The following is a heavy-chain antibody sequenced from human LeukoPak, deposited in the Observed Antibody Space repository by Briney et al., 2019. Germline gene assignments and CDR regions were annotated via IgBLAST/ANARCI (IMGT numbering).Heavy chain of an antibody. CDR1: GYSISSGYY. CDR3: AREVLDFDY. V-gene: IGHV4-38-2*02. D-gene: IGHD2-2*03. Sequence: SETLSLTCAVSGYSISSGYYWGWIRQPPGKGLEWTGSIYHSGSTYYNPSLKSRVTISVDTSKNQFSLKLSSVTAADTAVYYCAREVLDFDYWGQGTLVTVSS. CDR2: IYHSGST. J-gene: IGHJ4*02.